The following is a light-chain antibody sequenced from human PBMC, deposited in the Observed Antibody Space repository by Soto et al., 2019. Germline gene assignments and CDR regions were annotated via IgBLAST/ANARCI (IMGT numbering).Light chain of an antibody. J-gene: IGKJ1*01. V-gene: IGKV1-9*01. Sequence: IQLTQSPSSLSASVGDRFTITFRASQDISSYLAWYHQKPGKAPKLLIYGASTLQSGVPSRFSGSGSGTEFTLTISSLQPDDFATYYCQQYNSYSWTFGQGTKVDIK. CDR3: QQYNSYSWT. CDR2: GAS. CDR1: QDISSY.